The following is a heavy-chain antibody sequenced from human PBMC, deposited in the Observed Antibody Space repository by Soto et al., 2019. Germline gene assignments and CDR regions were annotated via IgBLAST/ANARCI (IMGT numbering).Heavy chain of an antibody. CDR1: GYTFTGYY. V-gene: IGHV1-2*02. J-gene: IGHJ4*02. Sequence: AAVKVSCKASGYTFTGYYMHWVLQAPGQGLEWMGWINPNSGGTNYAQKFQGRVTMTRDTSISTAYMELSRLRSDDTAGYYCARAGSSTRAPFDYWGQGTLVTVSS. CDR3: ARAGSSTRAPFDY. D-gene: IGHD6-6*01. CDR2: INPNSGGT.